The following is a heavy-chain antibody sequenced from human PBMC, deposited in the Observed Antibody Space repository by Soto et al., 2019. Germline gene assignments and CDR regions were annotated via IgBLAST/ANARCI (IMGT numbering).Heavy chain of an antibody. CDR3: ARDTVWFEEFYTHDY. V-gene: IGHV1-2*02. Sequence: ASVKVSCKASGYTFTGYYMHWVRQAPGQGLEWMGWINPNSGGTNYAQKFQGRVTMTRDTSISTAYMELSRLRSDDTAVYYCARDTVWFEEFYTHDYWGQRTLVTVSS. J-gene: IGHJ4*02. D-gene: IGHD3-10*01. CDR2: INPNSGGT. CDR1: GYTFTGYY.